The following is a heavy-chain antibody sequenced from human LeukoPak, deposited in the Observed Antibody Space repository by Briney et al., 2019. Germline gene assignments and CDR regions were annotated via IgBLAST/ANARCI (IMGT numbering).Heavy chain of an antibody. CDR2: INPSAGST. Sequence: GSSVKVSCKASGGTFSSYAISWVRQAPGQGLEWMGLINPSAGSTSYAQKFQGRVTMTRDMSTSTVYVELSSLRSEDTAVYYCGLGYCSGGSCYPNWFDPWGQGTLVTVSS. CDR1: GGTFSSYA. CDR3: GLGYCSGGSCYPNWFDP. J-gene: IGHJ5*02. V-gene: IGHV1-46*01. D-gene: IGHD2-15*01.